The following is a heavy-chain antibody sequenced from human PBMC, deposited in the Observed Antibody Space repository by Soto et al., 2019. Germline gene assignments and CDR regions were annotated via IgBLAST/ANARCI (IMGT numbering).Heavy chain of an antibody. CDR3: ARSEEDSDYYYYGMDV. CDR2: TYYRSRWYS. Sequence: SQTLSLTCVISGDDVSSNSVAWNWVRQSPSRGLEWSGRTYYRSRWYSDYALSVRSRIVINSDTSKNQFSLQLNSVTPDDTAVYFCARSEEDSDYYYYGMDVWGQGTTVTVSS. D-gene: IGHD2-15*01. V-gene: IGHV6-1*01. J-gene: IGHJ6*02. CDR1: GDDVSSNSVA.